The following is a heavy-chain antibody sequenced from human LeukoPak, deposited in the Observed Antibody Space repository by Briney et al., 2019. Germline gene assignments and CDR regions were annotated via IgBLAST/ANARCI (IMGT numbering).Heavy chain of an antibody. CDR1: GFAFGSYS. V-gene: IGHV3-21*01. D-gene: IGHD1-26*01. Sequence: PGGSLRLSCAASGFAFGSYSITWVRQAPGKGLEWVSSITSRSTYINYADSAKGRFSISRDNAENSLYLQMNSLRAEDTAVYYCARALFGATTTNSPSSYRDAWGKGTTFTV. CDR2: ITSRSTYI. J-gene: IGHJ6*03. CDR3: ARALFGATTTNSPSSYRDA.